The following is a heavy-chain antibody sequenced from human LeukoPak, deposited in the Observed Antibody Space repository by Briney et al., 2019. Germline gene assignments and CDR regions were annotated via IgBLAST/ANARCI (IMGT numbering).Heavy chain of an antibody. J-gene: IGHJ4*02. Sequence: GGSLRLSCAASRFTFSNAWMSWVRQAPGKGLEWVGRIKSKTDGGTTDYAAPVKGRFTISRDDSKNTLYLQMNSLKTEDTAVYYCTTAIRRYCSGGSCYSDWGQGTLVTVSS. CDR2: IKSKTDGGTT. CDR1: RFTFSNAW. CDR3: TTAIRRYCSGGSCYSD. D-gene: IGHD2-15*01. V-gene: IGHV3-15*01.